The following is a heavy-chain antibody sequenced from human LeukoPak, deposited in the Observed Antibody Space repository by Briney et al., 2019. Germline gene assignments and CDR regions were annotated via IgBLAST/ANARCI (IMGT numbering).Heavy chain of an antibody. Sequence: GGSLRLSCAASGFTFSTYGMHWVRQAPGKGLEWVAFIRIDGSNKYYTDSVKGRLTISRDNAKNTLYLQMNSLRAEDTAVYYCARGGVMHTGVQTYWGQGTLVTVSS. CDR3: ARGGVMHTGVQTY. V-gene: IGHV3-30*02. J-gene: IGHJ4*02. D-gene: IGHD1-26*01. CDR2: IRIDGSNK. CDR1: GFTFSTYG.